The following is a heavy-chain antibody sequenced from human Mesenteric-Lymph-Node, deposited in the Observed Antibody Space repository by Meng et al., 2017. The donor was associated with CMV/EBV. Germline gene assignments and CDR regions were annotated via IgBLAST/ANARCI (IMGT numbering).Heavy chain of an antibody. CDR3: ARDLVRGEGWFDP. CDR1: GGTFSNYG. J-gene: IGHJ5*02. V-gene: IGHV1-46*01. CDR2: INPSGGST. D-gene: IGHD3-10*01. Sequence: ASVKVSCKASGGTFSNYGITWVRQAPGQGLEWMGIINPSGGSTSYAQKFQGRVTMTRDTSTSTVYMELSSLRSEDTAVYYCARDLVRGEGWFDPWGQGTLVTVSS.